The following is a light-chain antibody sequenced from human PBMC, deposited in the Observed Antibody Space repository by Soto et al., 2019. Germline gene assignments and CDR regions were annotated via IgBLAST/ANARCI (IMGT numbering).Light chain of an antibody. Sequence: IVLTHSPVTLSLSPVEIATLSFIASQSVTNNYLAWFQQKPGLAPRLLIYGASNRATGIPDRFSGSGSGTDFTLTISRLEPEDFAVYYCQQHGSSRWTFGQGTKVDIK. J-gene: IGKJ1*01. CDR2: GAS. CDR1: QSVTNNY. CDR3: QQHGSSRWT. V-gene: IGKV3-20*01.